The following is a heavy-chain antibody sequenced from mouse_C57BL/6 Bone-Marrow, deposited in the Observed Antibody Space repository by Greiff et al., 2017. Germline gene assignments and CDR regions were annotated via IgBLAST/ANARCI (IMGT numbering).Heavy chain of an antibody. CDR2: IDTSDRET. V-gene: IGHV1-52*01. CDR1: GYTFTSYW. Sequence: VQLQQPGAELVRPGSSVKLSCKASGYTFTSYWMHWVKQRPIQGLEWIGNIDTSDRETHYNQKFKDKATLPVDKSSSTAYMQLSSLTSEDSAVYYCARDRYYFDYWGQGTTLTVSS. J-gene: IGHJ2*01. CDR3: ARDRYYFDY.